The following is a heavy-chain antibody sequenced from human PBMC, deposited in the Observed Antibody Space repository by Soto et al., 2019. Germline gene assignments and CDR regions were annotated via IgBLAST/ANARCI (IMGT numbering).Heavy chain of an antibody. CDR3: ARGNSPVNVY. CDR1: GFTFSSYE. Sequence: GGSLRLSCAASGFTFSSYEMNWVRQAPGKGLEWISYITSSGSTTYYADSVKGRFTISRDNAKNSLYLQMNSLRADDTAVYYCARGNSPVNVYWGQGTLVTVSS. D-gene: IGHD3-16*02. J-gene: IGHJ4*02. V-gene: IGHV3-48*03. CDR2: ITSSGSTT.